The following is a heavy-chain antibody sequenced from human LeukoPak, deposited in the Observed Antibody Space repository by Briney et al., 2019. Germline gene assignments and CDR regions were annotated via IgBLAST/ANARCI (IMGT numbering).Heavy chain of an antibody. V-gene: IGHV3-23*01. CDR1: GFTFICYA. CDR2: ISGSGGST. J-gene: IGHJ4*02. CDR3: AKESPVFDY. Sequence: PGGSLRLSCAASGFTFICYAMSWVRQAPGKGLEWVSVISGSGGSTHYADSARGRFTISRDNSKNTLYLQMSSLRAEDTAVYYCAKESPVFDYWGQGTLVTVSS.